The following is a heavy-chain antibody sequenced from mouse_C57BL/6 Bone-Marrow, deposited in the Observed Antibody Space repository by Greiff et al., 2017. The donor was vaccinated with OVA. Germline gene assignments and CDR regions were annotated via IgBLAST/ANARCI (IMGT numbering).Heavy chain of an antibody. CDR1: GFTFTDYY. CDR3: ARSAYYSNHDY. V-gene: IGHV7-3*01. Sequence: EVQVVESGGGLVQPGGSLSLSCAASGFTFTDYYMSWVRQPPGKALEWLGFIRNKANGYTTEYSASVKGRFTISRDNSQSILYLQMNALRAEDSATYYCARSAYYSNHDYWGQGTTLTVSS. CDR2: IRNKANGYTT. J-gene: IGHJ2*01. D-gene: IGHD2-5*01.